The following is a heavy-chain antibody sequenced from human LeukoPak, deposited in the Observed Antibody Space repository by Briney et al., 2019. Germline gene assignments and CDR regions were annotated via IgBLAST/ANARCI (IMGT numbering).Heavy chain of an antibody. CDR1: GYTLTGYY. V-gene: IGHV1-2*02. CDR2: INPNSGGT. CDR3: ARRGRIVTTPYYYGMDV. Sequence: ASVKVSCKASGYTLTGYYMHWVRQAPGQGLEWMGWINPNSGGTNYAQKFQGRVTMTRDTSISTAYMELSRLRSDDTAVYYCARRGRIVTTPYYYGMDVWGQGTTVTVSS. D-gene: IGHD5-12*01. J-gene: IGHJ6*02.